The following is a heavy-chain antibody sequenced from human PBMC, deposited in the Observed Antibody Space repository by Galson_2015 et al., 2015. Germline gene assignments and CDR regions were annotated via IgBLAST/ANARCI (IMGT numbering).Heavy chain of an antibody. CDR3: VTGQYFDY. J-gene: IGHJ4*02. CDR2: IKSKPDGGTT. V-gene: IGHV3-15*01. CDR1: GFTFSNAW. Sequence: SLRLSCAGSGFTFSNAWMNWVRQTPGKGLEWVGRIKSKPDGGTTEYAAPVKGRFTISRDDSKNTVFMEMNSLNTEDTAVYCCVTGQYFDYWGQGTLVTVSS.